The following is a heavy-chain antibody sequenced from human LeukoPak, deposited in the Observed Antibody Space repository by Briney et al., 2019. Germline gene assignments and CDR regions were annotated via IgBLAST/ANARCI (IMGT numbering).Heavy chain of an antibody. CDR3: ARLGYSCSSGRWFDP. CDR2: INSDGSST. D-gene: IGHD6-6*01. V-gene: IGHV3-74*01. J-gene: IGHJ5*02. CDR1: GFTFSSYW. Sequence: GGSLRLSCAASGFTFSSYWVHWVRQAPGKGLVWVSRINSDGSSTTYADSVKGRFTISRDNAKNTLYLQMNSLRAEDTAVYYCARLGYSCSSGRWFDPWGQGTLVTVSS.